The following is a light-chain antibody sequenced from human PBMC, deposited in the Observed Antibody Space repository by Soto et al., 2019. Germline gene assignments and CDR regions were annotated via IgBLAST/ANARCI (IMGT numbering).Light chain of an antibody. CDR1: QGISSY. CDR2: TAS. V-gene: IGKV1-9*01. CDR3: QNYNSAPWT. J-gene: IGKJ1*01. Sequence: DIQLTQSPSFLSASVGDRVTISCRASQGISSYLAWYQHKPGKAPNLLISTASTLQSGVPSRFSGSGSGTEFTLTISSLQPEDFATYYCQNYNSAPWTFGQGTKVDIK.